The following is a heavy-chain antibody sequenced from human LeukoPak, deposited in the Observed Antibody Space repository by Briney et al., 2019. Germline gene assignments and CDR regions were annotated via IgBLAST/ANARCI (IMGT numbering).Heavy chain of an antibody. CDR2: IYHSGST. J-gene: IGHJ4*02. D-gene: IGHD5-12*01. CDR3: ARGIRDSGYDYYFDY. Sequence: SETLSLTCAVSGYSIRSGYYWGWIRQPPGKGREWIGSIYHSGSTYYNPSLKSRVTISVDTSKNQFSLKLSSVTAADTAVYYCARGIRDSGYDYYFDYWGQGTLVTVSS. V-gene: IGHV4-38-2*01. CDR1: GYSIRSGYY.